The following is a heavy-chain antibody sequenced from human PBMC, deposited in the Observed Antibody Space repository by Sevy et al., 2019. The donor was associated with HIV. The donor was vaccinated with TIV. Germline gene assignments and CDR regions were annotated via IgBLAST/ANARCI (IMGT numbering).Heavy chain of an antibody. CDR1: GYTFNNYG. CDR3: ARGLYFDFGAY. J-gene: IGHJ4*02. D-gene: IGHD3-10*01. Sequence: ASVKVSCKTSGYTFNNYGISWVREAPGQGHEWMGWISVYGETNYAQKVQDRLTVTTDTSTATAYMELRSLRSDDTAVYYCARGLYFDFGAYWGQGTLVTVSS. V-gene: IGHV1-18*01. CDR2: ISVYGET.